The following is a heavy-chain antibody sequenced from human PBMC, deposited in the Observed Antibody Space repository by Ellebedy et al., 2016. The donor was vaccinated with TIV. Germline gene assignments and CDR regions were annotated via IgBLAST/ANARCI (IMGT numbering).Heavy chain of an antibody. CDR3: MRHFDL. V-gene: IGHV3-74*01. Sequence: GESLKISXAASGFTFSNYWMHWVRQAPGKGLVWVSRINSDGSSTNYADSVKGRFTISRDNVKNTLYLQMNTLRVEDTAVYYCMRHFDLWGQGTLVTVSS. J-gene: IGHJ4*02. CDR1: GFTFSNYW. CDR2: INSDGSST.